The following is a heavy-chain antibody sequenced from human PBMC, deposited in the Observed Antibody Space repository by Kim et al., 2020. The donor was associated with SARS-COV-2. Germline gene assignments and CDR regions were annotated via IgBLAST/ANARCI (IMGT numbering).Heavy chain of an antibody. Sequence: SETLSLTCTVSGGSISSYYWSWIRQPPGKGLEWIGYIYYSGSTNYNPSLKSRVTISVDTSKNQFSLKLRSVTAADTAGYYCARDIAVAGFVGAFDIWGQG. J-gene: IGHJ3*02. D-gene: IGHD6-19*01. CDR3: ARDIAVAGFVGAFDI. V-gene: IGHV4-59*01. CDR1: GGSISSYY. CDR2: IYYSGST.